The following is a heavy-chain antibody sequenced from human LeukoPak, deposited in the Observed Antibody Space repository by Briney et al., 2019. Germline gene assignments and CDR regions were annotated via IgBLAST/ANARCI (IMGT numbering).Heavy chain of an antibody. D-gene: IGHD6-19*01. Sequence: GGSLRLSCAASGFTFSSYGMHWVRQAPGKGLEWMAFIRYDGSNKYYADSVKGRFTISRDNSKNTLYLQMNSLRAEDTAVYYCASTYSGWYSQYYFDYWGQGTLVTVSS. CDR3: ASTYSGWYSQYYFDY. CDR2: IRYDGSNK. V-gene: IGHV3-30*02. J-gene: IGHJ4*02. CDR1: GFTFSSYG.